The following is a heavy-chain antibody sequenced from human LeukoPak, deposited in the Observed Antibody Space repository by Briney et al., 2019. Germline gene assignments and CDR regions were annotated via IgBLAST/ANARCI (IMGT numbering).Heavy chain of an antibody. V-gene: IGHV4-39*01. Sequence: SETLSLTCTVSGGSISSSSYYWGWIRQPPGKGLEWIGRIYYSGSTYYNPSLKSRVTISVDTSKNQFSLKLSSVTAADTAVYYCARHYGGWLQWGYNWFDPWGQGTLVTVSS. CDR3: ARHYGGWLQWGYNWFDP. J-gene: IGHJ5*02. CDR2: IYYSGST. D-gene: IGHD5-24*01. CDR1: GGSISSSSYY.